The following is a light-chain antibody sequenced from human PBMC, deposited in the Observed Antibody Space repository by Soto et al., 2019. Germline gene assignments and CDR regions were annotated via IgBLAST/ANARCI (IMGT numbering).Light chain of an antibody. CDR3: QQFDNSPPRYT. Sequence: EIVLTQSPGTLSLSPGERATLSCRASQSISSSYLAWYQQKPGQAPRLLIYGASSRATGIPDRFSGSGSGTDFTLTISRLAPEDFAVYYCQQFDNSPPRYTFGQGTKLEIK. V-gene: IGKV3-20*01. J-gene: IGKJ2*01. CDR1: QSISSSY. CDR2: GAS.